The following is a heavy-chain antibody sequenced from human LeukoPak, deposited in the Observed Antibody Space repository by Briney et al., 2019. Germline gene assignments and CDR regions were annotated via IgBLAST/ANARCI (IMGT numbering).Heavy chain of an antibody. D-gene: IGHD6-19*01. J-gene: IGHJ4*02. CDR3: ASTSYSIGWYPPDY. Sequence: ASVKVSCKASGYTFTGYYIHWVRQAPGQGLEWMGWINPNYGGTNYAQKFQGRVTMTRDTSISTAYMELSRLRSDDTAVYYCASTSYSIGWYPPDYWGQGTLVTVSS. CDR1: GYTFTGYY. CDR2: INPNYGGT. V-gene: IGHV1-2*02.